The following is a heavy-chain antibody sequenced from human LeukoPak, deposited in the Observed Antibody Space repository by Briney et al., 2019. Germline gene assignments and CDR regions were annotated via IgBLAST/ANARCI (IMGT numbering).Heavy chain of an antibody. V-gene: IGHV3-33*01. CDR2: IWYDGSNQ. Sequence: PGGSLRLSCAASGLNFRNYGMHWVRQAPGKGLEWVAVIWYDGSNQYYVDSVKGRFTISRDNAKNSLYLQMNSLRAEDTAVYYCARDSCSGSSCNPYFDYWGQGTLVTVSS. CDR3: ARDSCSGSSCNPYFDY. CDR1: GLNFRNYG. D-gene: IGHD2-15*01. J-gene: IGHJ4*02.